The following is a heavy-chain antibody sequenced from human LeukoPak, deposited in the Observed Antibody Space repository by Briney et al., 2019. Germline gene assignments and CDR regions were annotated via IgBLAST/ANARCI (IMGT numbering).Heavy chain of an antibody. J-gene: IGHJ4*02. D-gene: IGHD1-26*01. CDR2: ISYDGSNK. CDR3: EGIVGPFDY. V-gene: IGHV3-30-3*01. Sequence: GGSQRLSCAASGFTFSSYAMHWVRRAPGKGLEWVAVISYDGSNKYYADSVKGRFTISRDNSKNTLYLQMNSLRAEDTAVYYCEGIVGPFDYWGQGTLVTVSS. CDR1: GFTFSSYA.